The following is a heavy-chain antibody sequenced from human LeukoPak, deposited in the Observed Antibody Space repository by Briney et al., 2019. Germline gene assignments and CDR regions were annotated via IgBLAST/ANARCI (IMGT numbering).Heavy chain of an antibody. CDR3: AKGAWIQLWPPNWFDP. V-gene: IGHV3-23*01. CDR2: ISGSGGST. CDR1: GFTFSNSA. D-gene: IGHD5-18*01. J-gene: IGHJ5*02. Sequence: PGGSLRLSCAASGFTFSNSAMSWVRQAPGKGLEWVSAISGSGGSTYYADSVKSRFTISRDNSKNTLYLQMNSLRAEDTAVYYCAKGAWIQLWPPNWFDPWGQGTLVTVSS.